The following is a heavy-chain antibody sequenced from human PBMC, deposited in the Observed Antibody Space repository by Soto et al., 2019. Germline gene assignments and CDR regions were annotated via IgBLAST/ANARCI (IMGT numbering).Heavy chain of an antibody. V-gene: IGHV4-31*03. J-gene: IGHJ5*02. Sequence: QVQLQESGPGLVKPSQTLFLTCTVSGGSISSGGYYWSWIRQHPGKGLEWIGYIYYSGSTYYNPSLKSRVTISVDTSKNQFSLKLSSVTAADTAVYYCARSITMVRGIKGINWFDPWGQGTLVTVSS. D-gene: IGHD3-10*01. CDR1: GGSISSGGYY. CDR3: ARSITMVRGIKGINWFDP. CDR2: IYYSGST.